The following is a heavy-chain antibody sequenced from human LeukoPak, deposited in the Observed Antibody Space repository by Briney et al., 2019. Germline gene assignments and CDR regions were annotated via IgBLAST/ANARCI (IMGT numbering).Heavy chain of an antibody. CDR2: ISTSSTYT. V-gene: IGHV3-11*06. J-gene: IGHJ4*02. CDR1: GFTFSDYY. CDR3: ARDLRSVGGTGGVDY. Sequence: PGGSLRLSCAASGFTFSDYYMSWIRQAPGKGLEWVSYISTSSTYTNYADSVKGRFTISRDNAKNSLYLQMNSLRADDTAVYYCARDLRSVGGTGGVDYWGQGSLVTVSS. D-gene: IGHD6-19*01.